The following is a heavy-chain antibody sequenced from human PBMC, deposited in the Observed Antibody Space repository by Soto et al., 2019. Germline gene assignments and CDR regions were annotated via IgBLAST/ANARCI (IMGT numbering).Heavy chain of an antibody. CDR1: GDSVSSNSAA. CDR2: TYYRSKWYN. V-gene: IGHV6-1*01. J-gene: IGHJ6*02. Sequence: SKTLSLTCAISGDSVSSNSAAWNWIRQSPSRGLEWLGRTYYRSKWYNDYAVSVKSRITINPDTSKNQFSLQLNSVTPEDTAVYYCARGAAAAAPYYYYYGMDVWGQGTTVTVSS. CDR3: ARGAAAAAPYYYYYGMDV. D-gene: IGHD6-13*01.